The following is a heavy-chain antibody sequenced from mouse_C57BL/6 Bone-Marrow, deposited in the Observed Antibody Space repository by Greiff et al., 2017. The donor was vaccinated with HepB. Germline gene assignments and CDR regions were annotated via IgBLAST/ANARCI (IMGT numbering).Heavy chain of an antibody. CDR3: ARERENYYRRYFDY. CDR1: GYTFTDYY. D-gene: IGHD2-12*01. Sequence: VQLKESGPVLVKPGASVKMSCKASGYTFTDYYMNWVKQSHGKSLEWIGVINPYNGGTSYNQKFKGKATLTVDKSSSTAYMERNSLTSEDSAVYYCARERENYYRRYFDYWGQGTTLTVSS. J-gene: IGHJ2*01. V-gene: IGHV1-19*01. CDR2: INPYNGGT.